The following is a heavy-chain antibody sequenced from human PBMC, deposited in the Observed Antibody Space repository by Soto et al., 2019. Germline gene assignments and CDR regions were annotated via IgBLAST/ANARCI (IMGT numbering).Heavy chain of an antibody. Sequence: ASVKVSCKASGYTFTSYYMHWVRQAPGQGLEWMGIINPSGGSTSYAQKFQGRVTMTRDTSTSTVYMELSSLRSEDTAVYYCARRRGVSIAVAGTDYGGQGTLVTVSS. D-gene: IGHD6-19*01. CDR2: INPSGGST. V-gene: IGHV1-46*01. J-gene: IGHJ4*02. CDR1: GYTFTSYY. CDR3: ARRRGVSIAVAGTDY.